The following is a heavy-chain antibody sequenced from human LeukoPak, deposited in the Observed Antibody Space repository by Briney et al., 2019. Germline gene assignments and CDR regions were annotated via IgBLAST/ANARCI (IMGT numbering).Heavy chain of an antibody. J-gene: IGHJ4*02. CDR2: INQSGST. CDR1: GGSFSGYY. V-gene: IGHV4-34*01. CDR3: ARGPTVVPAGRYSSSSY. D-gene: IGHD2-2*01. Sequence: SETLSLTCAVYGGSFSGYYWSWIRQPPGKGLEWIGEINQSGSTNYNPSLKSRVTISVDTSKNQFSLKLSSVTAADTAVYYCARGPTVVPAGRYSSSSYWGQGTLVTVSS.